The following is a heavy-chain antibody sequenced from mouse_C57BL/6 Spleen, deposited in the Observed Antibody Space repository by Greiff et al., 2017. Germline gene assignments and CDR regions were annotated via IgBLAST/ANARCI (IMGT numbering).Heavy chain of an antibody. CDR3: AREGTGSLFAY. CDR1: GYSITSGYY. Sequence: EVQLQQSGPGLVKPSQSLSLTCSVTGYSITSGYYWNWIRQFPGNKLEWMGYISYDGSNNYNPSLKNRISITRDTSKNQFFLKLNSVTTEDTATYYCAREGTGSLFAYWGQGTLVTVSA. D-gene: IGHD4-1*01. V-gene: IGHV3-6*01. J-gene: IGHJ3*01. CDR2: ISYDGSN.